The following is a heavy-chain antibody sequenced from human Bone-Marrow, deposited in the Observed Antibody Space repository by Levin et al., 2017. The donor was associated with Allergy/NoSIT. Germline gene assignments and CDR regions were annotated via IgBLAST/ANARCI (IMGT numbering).Heavy chain of an antibody. J-gene: IGHJ6*02. CDR3: AKDMGDGWGSTTIYYCYGMDV. Sequence: GGSLRLSCAASGFTFEDSAMHWVRQAPGKGLEWVSGISFNSGTIAYADSVKGRFTISRDNAKNSLYLQINSLRPSDPAFHYCAKDMGDGWGSTTIYYCYGMDVWGQGTTVTVSS. CDR2: ISFNSGTI. CDR1: GFTFEDSA. V-gene: IGHV3-9*01. D-gene: IGHD3-10*01.